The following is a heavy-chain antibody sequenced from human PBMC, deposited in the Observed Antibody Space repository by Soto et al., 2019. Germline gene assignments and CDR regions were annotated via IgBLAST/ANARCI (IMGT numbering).Heavy chain of an antibody. V-gene: IGHV3-48*02. D-gene: IGHD3-10*01. Sequence: GGSLRLSCAASGFTFSSYSMNWVRQAPGKGLEWVSYISSSSSTIYYADSVKGRFTISRHNSKNTLYLQMNSLRDEDTAVYYCASIGSGTGVWDYYYYYYMDVWGKGTTVTVSS. J-gene: IGHJ6*03. CDR2: ISSSSSTI. CDR3: ASIGSGTGVWDYYYYYYMDV. CDR1: GFTFSSYS.